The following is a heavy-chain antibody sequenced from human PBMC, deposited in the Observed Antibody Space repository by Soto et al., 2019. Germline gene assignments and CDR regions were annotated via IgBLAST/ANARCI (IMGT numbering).Heavy chain of an antibody. V-gene: IGHV3-21*01. CDR1: GFTFSSYS. CDR2: ISSSSSYI. J-gene: IGHJ4*02. CDR3: ATRIVVVVAATPEQSDY. Sequence: GGSLRLSCAASGFTFSSYSMNWVRQAPGKGLEWVSSISSSSSYIYYADSVKGRFTISRDNAKNSLYLQMNSLRAEDTAVYYCATRIVVVVAATPEQSDYWGQGTLVTVSS. D-gene: IGHD2-15*01.